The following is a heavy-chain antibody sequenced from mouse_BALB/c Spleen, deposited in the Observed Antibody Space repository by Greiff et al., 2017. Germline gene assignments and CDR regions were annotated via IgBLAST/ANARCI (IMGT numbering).Heavy chain of an antibody. J-gene: IGHJ2*01. D-gene: IGHD1-1*01. CDR3: ARSGFYYYGSIYYFDY. Sequence: QVQLQQPGAELVKPGTSVKLSCKASGYNFTSYWINWVKLRPGQGLEWIGDIYPGSGSTNYNEKFKSKATLTVDTSSSTAYMQLSSLASEDSALYYCARSGFYYYGSIYYFDYWGQGTTLTVSS. CDR2: IYPGSGST. V-gene: IGHV1-55*01. CDR1: GYNFTSYW.